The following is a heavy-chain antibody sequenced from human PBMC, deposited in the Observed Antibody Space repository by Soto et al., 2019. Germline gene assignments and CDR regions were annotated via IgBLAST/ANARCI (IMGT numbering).Heavy chain of an antibody. V-gene: IGHV5-51*01. D-gene: IGHD6-13*01. CDR1: GYSFTSYW. J-gene: IGHJ6*02. CDR2: IYPGDSDT. Sequence: GESLKIFCKGSGYSFTSYWIGWVRQMPGKGLERMGIIYPGDSDTRYSPSFQGQATISADKSISTAHLQRSSLKASNTAIYYWARTSAAGKYYYGMDVWGQGTTVTVSS. CDR3: ARTSAAGKYYYGMDV.